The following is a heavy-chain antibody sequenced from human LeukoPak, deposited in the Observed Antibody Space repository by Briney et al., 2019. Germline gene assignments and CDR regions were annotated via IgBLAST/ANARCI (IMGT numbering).Heavy chain of an antibody. V-gene: IGHV4-34*01. D-gene: IGHD2/OR15-2a*01. CDR2: INHSGST. J-gene: IGHJ4*02. Sequence: PSETLSLTCAVYGGSFSGYYWSWIRQPPGKGLEWIGEINHSGSTNYNPSLKSRVTISVDTSKNQFSLKLSSVTAADTAVYYCARHSEYYPFDYWGQGTLVTVSS. CDR1: GGSFSGYY. CDR3: ARHSEYYPFDY.